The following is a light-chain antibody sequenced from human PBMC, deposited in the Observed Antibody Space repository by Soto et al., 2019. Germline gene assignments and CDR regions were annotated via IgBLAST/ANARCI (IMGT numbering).Light chain of an antibody. CDR3: QQYNNWPYT. J-gene: IGKJ2*01. V-gene: IGKV3-15*01. Sequence: EIVMTQSPATLSVSPGERATLSCRASQSVSSNLAWYQQKPGQAPRLLIYGASTRATGIPARFSRSRSGTEFTLTISSLQSEDFAVYYCQQYNNWPYTFGQGNKLEIK. CDR2: GAS. CDR1: QSVSSN.